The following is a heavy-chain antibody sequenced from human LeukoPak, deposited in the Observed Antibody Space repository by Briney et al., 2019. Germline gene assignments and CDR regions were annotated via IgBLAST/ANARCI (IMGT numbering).Heavy chain of an antibody. CDR1: GFTFSSYW. CDR2: ISYDGSNK. D-gene: IGHD4-17*01. Sequence: GGSLRLSCAASGFTFSSYWMHWVRQAPGKGLEWVAVISYDGSNKYYADSVKGRFTISRDNSKNTLYLQMNSLRAEDTAVYYCARTTVTYYYYYGMDVWGQGTTVTVSS. CDR3: ARTTVTYYYYYGMDV. J-gene: IGHJ6*02. V-gene: IGHV3-30-3*01.